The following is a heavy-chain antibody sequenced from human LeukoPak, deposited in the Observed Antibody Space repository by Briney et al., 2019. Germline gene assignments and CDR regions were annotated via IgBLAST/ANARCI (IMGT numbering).Heavy chain of an antibody. V-gene: IGHV4-4*07. Sequence: PSETLSLTCTVSGGSISDYYWSWIRQPAGKGLDWIGRIYAGGSINYNPSLKSRVTMSADTSKNQFSLNLSSVTAADTAVYYRARAPLYSSGWSFDYWGQGTLVTVSS. CDR1: GGSISDYY. J-gene: IGHJ4*02. D-gene: IGHD6-19*01. CDR2: IYAGGSI. CDR3: ARAPLYSSGWSFDY.